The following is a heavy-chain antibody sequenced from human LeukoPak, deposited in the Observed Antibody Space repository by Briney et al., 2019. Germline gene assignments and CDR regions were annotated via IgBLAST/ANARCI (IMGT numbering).Heavy chain of an antibody. J-gene: IGHJ4*02. CDR3: ARGAGTAILTYYFDY. CDR2: ISWNSGSI. CDR1: GFTFDDYA. V-gene: IGHV3-9*01. D-gene: IGHD5-18*01. Sequence: GGSLRLSCAASGFTFDDYAMHWVRQAPGKGLEWVSGISWNSGSIGYADSVKGRFTISRDNSKNTLYLQMNSLRAEDTAVYYCARGAGTAILTYYFDYWGQGTLVTVSS.